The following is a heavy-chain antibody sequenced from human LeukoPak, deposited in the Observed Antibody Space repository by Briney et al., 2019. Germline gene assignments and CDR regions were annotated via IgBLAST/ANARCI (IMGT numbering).Heavy chain of an antibody. V-gene: IGHV4-38-2*02. CDR3: ARDGGTRDAFDI. CDR1: GGSISGYY. CDR2: IYHSGST. D-gene: IGHD2-15*01. Sequence: SETLSLTCTVSGGSISGYYWSWIRQPPGKGLEWIGSIYHSGSTYYNPSLKSRVTISVDTSKNQFSLKLSSVTAADTAVYYCARDGGTRDAFDIWGQGTMVTVSS. J-gene: IGHJ3*02.